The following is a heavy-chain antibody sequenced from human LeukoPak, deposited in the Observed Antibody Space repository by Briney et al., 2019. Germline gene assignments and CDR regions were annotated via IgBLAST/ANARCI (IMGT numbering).Heavy chain of an antibody. CDR2: ISNSGHST. Sequence: PGGSLRLSCAASGFTFSSYAITWVRQAPGMGLEWVSGISNSGHSTYYADSVKGRFTISRDNSTNTRILQMKSLRAEDTAVYYCVKVEYGTYHGRLDVWGQGTTVTVCS. CDR3: VKVEYGTYHGRLDV. D-gene: IGHD4-17*01. J-gene: IGHJ6*02. V-gene: IGHV3-23*01. CDR1: GFTFSSYA.